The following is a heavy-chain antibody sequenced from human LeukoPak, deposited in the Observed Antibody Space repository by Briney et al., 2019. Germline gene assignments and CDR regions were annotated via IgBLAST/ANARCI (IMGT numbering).Heavy chain of an antibody. Sequence: GGSLRLSCAASGFTFSSYWMSWVRQAPGRGLEWVANIKRDGSEKYYVDSVKGRFTISRDNAKNSLYLQMNSLRAEDTAVYYCARILGSSSSGGYWFDPWGQGTLVTVSS. V-gene: IGHV3-7*01. CDR3: ARILGSSSSGGYWFDP. CDR1: GFTFSSYW. CDR2: IKRDGSEK. D-gene: IGHD6-6*01. J-gene: IGHJ5*02.